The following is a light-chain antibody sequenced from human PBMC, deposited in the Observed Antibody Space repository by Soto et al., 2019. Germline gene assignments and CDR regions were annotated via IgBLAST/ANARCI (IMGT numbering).Light chain of an antibody. V-gene: IGKV3-11*01. CDR2: DAS. J-gene: IGKJ4*01. CDR1: RSVSRY. Sequence: EIVLTQSPATLSLSPGERATLSCRSSRSVSRYLAWYQQKPGQAPRLLIFDASNRATGIPARFSGSGSGTEFTLTISSLEPEDFAVYYCRQYGRSLGFAFGGGTKVEIK. CDR3: RQYGRSLGFA.